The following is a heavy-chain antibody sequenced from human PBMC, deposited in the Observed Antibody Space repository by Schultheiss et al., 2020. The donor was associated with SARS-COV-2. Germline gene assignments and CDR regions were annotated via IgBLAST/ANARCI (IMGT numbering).Heavy chain of an antibody. D-gene: IGHD4-23*01. CDR1: GGSISSSSYY. CDR2: IYYSGST. CDR3: ARSRTPVPLY. Sequence: SETLSLTCTVSGGSISSSSYYWSWIRQPPGKGLEWIGYIYYSGSTNYNPSLKSRVTISVDTFKNQFSLKLSSVTAADTAVYYCARSRTPVPLYWGQGTLVTVSS. J-gene: IGHJ4*02. V-gene: IGHV4-61*05.